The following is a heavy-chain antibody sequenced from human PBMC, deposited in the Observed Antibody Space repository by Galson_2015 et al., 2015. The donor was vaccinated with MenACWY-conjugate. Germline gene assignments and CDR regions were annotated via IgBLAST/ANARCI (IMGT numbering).Heavy chain of an antibody. J-gene: IGHJ5*02. Sequence: QSGAEVKKPGESLKISCKGSGYTFTTYWIGWVRQMPGKGLEWMGFISPGDSYTRYNPAFQGQVTISADKSISTAYLQWSSLKPSDTAIYYCARRRSSTSGGHWFDPWGQGTLVTVSS. CDR3: ARRRSSTSGGHWFDP. CDR2: ISPGDSYT. V-gene: IGHV5-51*01. CDR1: GYTFTTYW. D-gene: IGHD2-2*01.